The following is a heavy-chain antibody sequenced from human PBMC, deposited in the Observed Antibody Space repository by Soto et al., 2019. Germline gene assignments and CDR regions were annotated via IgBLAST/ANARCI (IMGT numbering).Heavy chain of an antibody. D-gene: IGHD2-2*01. CDR1: GYTFTSYG. V-gene: IGHV1-18*01. CDR3: ARDIVVVPAAISWFDP. CDR2: ISAYNGNT. Sequence: ASVKVSCKASGYTFTSYGISWVRQAPGQGLEWMGWISAYNGNTNYAQKLQGRVTMTTDTSTSTAYMELRSLRSDDTAVYYCARDIVVVPAAISWFDPWGQGTLVTVSS. J-gene: IGHJ5*02.